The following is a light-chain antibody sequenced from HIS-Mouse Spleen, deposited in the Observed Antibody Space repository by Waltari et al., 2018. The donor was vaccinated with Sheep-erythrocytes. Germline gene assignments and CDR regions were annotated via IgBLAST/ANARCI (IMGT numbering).Light chain of an antibody. CDR1: SSDVGGYNY. CDR2: EVS. J-gene: IGLJ2*01. Sequence: QSALTQPASVSGSPGQSITISCTGTSSDVGGYNYVSWYQPHPGKAPQLMIYEVSNRPSGVSNPFPASKSGNTASLTISGLQAEDEADYYCSSYTSSSTPVVFGGGTKLTVL. V-gene: IGLV2-14*01. CDR3: SSYTSSSTPVV.